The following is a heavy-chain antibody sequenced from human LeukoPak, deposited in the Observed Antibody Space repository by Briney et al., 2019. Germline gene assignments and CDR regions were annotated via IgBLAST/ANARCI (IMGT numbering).Heavy chain of an antibody. CDR3: ARRSAYAPYYFDY. Sequence: SETLSLTCTVSGGSISSSSYYWGWIRQPPGKGLEWIGSIYYSGSTYYNPSLKSRVTISVDTSKNQFSLKLSSVTAADTAVYYCARRSAYAPYYFDYWGQGTLVTVSS. J-gene: IGHJ4*02. CDR2: IYYSGST. V-gene: IGHV4-39*07. D-gene: IGHD3-22*01. CDR1: GGSISSSSYY.